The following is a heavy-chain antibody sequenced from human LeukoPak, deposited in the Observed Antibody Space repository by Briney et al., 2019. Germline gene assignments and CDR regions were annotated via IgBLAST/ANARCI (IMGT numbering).Heavy chain of an antibody. D-gene: IGHD6-13*01. CDR3: TRDPMGIAASGYYYYYMDV. V-gene: IGHV3-15*01. CDR1: GFTFSNAW. CDR2: IKSKTDGGTT. J-gene: IGHJ6*03. Sequence: GGSLRLSCAVSGFTFSNAWMSWVRQAPGKGLEWVCRIKSKTDGGTTDYAAPVKGRFTISRDDSKNTLYLQMNSLKTEDTAVYYCTRDPMGIAASGYYYYYMDVCGKGTTVTVSS.